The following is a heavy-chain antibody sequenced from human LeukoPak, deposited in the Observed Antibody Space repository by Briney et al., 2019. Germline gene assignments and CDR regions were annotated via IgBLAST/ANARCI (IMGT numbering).Heavy chain of an antibody. D-gene: IGHD3-22*01. Sequence: GASVKVSCKASGGTFSSYAISWVRQAPGQGLEWMGRIIPIFGTANYAQNFQGRGTITTDESTSTACMELSSLRSEDTAVYYCARAPTNYYDSSGYHKYFQHWGQGTLVTVSS. CDR3: ARAPTNYYDSSGYHKYFQH. V-gene: IGHV1-69*05. J-gene: IGHJ1*01. CDR1: GGTFSSYA. CDR2: IIPIFGTA.